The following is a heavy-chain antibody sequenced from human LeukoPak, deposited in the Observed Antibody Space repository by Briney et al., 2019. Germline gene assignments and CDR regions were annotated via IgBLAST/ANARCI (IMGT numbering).Heavy chain of an antibody. D-gene: IGHD2-2*03. CDR2: IYTSESS. CDR3: ARQSNVDIFLDV. J-gene: IGHJ6*04. Sequence: SETLSLTCSVSGGSISSFYRSWIRQPPGKRLEWIAYIYTSESSNYNPSLKSRVTISAGTSKNQLSLKLSSVTAADTAVYYCARQSNVDIFLDVWGKGTTVTVSS. CDR1: GGSISSFY. V-gene: IGHV4-4*09.